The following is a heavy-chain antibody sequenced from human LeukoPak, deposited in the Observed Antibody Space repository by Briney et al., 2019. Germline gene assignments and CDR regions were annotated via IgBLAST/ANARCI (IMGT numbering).Heavy chain of an antibody. CDR3: AKDSRHRIVGTTTFLDY. CDR2: IRYDGSIK. CDR1: GFSFSSYG. V-gene: IGHV3-30*02. J-gene: IGHJ4*02. D-gene: IGHD1-26*01. Sequence: PGGSLRLSCAGSGFSFSSYGMHWARQAPGKGLEWVAFIRYDGSIKFYADSVKGRFTISRDNSRNTLYLQMNSLRAEDTAVYYCAKDSRHRIVGTTTFLDYWGQGTLVTVSS.